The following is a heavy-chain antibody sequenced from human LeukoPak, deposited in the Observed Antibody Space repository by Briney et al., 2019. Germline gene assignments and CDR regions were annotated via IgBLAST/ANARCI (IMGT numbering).Heavy chain of an antibody. CDR3: TRDQTPYY. CDR1: GFTFGDYA. V-gene: IGHV3-49*04. J-gene: IGHJ4*02. CDR2: IASETYGGTA. Sequence: GGSLRLSCTASGFTFGDYAMTWVRQAPGKGLEWVGFIASETYGGTAEYAASAKGRFTISRDDSKSIAYLQMNSLKTEDTAVYYCTRDQTPYYWGQGTLVTVSS.